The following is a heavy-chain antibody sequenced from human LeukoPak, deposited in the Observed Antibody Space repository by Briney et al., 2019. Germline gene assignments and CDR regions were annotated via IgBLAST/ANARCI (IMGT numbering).Heavy chain of an antibody. CDR3: TRDQTPYY. CDR1: GFTFGDYA. V-gene: IGHV3-49*04. J-gene: IGHJ4*02. CDR2: IASETYGGTA. Sequence: GGSLRLSCTASGFTFGDYAMTWVRQAPGKGLEWVGFIASETYGGTAEYAASAKGRFTISRDDSKSIAYLQMNSLKTEDTAVYYCTRDQTPYYWGQGTLVTVSS.